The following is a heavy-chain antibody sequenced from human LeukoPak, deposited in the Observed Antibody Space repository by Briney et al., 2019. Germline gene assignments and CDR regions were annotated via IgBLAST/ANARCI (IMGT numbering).Heavy chain of an antibody. CDR2: IIPIFGTA. Sequence: SVKVSCKASGGTFSSYAISWVRQAPGQGLEWMGGIIPIFGTANYAQKFQGRVTITADESTSTAYMELSSLRSEDTAAYYCAIGSTPQYYYYYYGMDVWGQGTTVTVSS. V-gene: IGHV1-69*01. D-gene: IGHD2-2*01. J-gene: IGHJ6*02. CDR1: GGTFSSYA. CDR3: AIGSTPQYYYYYYGMDV.